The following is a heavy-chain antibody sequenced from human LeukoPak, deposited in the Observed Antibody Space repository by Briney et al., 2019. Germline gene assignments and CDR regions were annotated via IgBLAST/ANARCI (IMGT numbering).Heavy chain of an antibody. CDR1: GYTLTAYY. J-gene: IGHJ4*02. V-gene: IGHV1-2*04. Sequence: ASVKVSCKASGYTLTAYYIDWVRQAPGQGLEWMGWINPNSGVTNLAQKFQGWVTMTRDTSFSTAYMELSRLRSGDTAMYYCARGGKAIVIVPAAMDSWGQGTLVTVSS. D-gene: IGHD2-2*01. CDR2: INPNSGVT. CDR3: ARGGKAIVIVPAAMDS.